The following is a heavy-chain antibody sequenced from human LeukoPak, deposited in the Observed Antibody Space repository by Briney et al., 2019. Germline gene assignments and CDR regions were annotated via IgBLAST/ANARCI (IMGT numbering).Heavy chain of an antibody. Sequence: PSETLSLTCTVSGGSISRYFWSWIRQPPGKGLEWIGYVYFDGSTYYNPSLRRRVTISLDTSKNQFSLRLSSVTAADTAVYYCARPGVGDGRDGAFDIWGQGTLVTVSS. CDR2: VYFDGST. V-gene: IGHV4-59*08. CDR3: ARPGVGDGRDGAFDI. D-gene: IGHD1-26*01. CDR1: GGSISRYF. J-gene: IGHJ3*02.